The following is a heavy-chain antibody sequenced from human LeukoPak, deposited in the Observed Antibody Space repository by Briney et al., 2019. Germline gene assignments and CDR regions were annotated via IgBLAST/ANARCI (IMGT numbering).Heavy chain of an antibody. Sequence: GGSLRLSCAASKFIFSSYSMNWVRQAPGKGLEWVSSISSSSTYIYYADSVRGRFTISRDNVKKSLFLQMTSLRAEDTAVYYCARTYSGSYEVNDVFDIWGQGTVVTVSS. CDR2: ISSSSTYI. D-gene: IGHD1-26*01. CDR1: KFIFSSYS. V-gene: IGHV3-21*01. J-gene: IGHJ3*02. CDR3: ARTYSGSYEVNDVFDI.